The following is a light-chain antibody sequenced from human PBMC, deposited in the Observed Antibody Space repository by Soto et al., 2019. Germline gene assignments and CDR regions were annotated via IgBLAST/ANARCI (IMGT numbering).Light chain of an antibody. V-gene: IGKV3-11*01. CDR3: HQRQSWPRT. CDR1: QYVGTR. J-gene: IGKJ1*01. CDR2: YTS. Sequence: EIVLTQSPATLSSSPGETATLSRRASQYVGTRLAWYQHKPGQAPRLLIYYTSNRATGIPARFSGSGSGTDFTLTISSLAPEDFAIYYCHQRQSWPRTFGQGTKVEIK.